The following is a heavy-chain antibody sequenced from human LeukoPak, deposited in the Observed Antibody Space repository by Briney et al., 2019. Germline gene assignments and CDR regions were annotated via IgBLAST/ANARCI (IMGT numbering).Heavy chain of an antibody. CDR2: MNLNSGNT. CDR1: GYTFTSYD. V-gene: IGHV1-8*01. D-gene: IGHD3-9*01. CDR3: ARVQRGYYKRNWFDP. Sequence: ASVKVSCKASGYTFTSYDINWVRQATGQGLEWMGWMNLNSGNTGYAQKFQGRVTMARNTSISTAYMELSSLRSEDTAVYYCARVQRGYYKRNWFDPWGQGTLVTVSS. J-gene: IGHJ5*02.